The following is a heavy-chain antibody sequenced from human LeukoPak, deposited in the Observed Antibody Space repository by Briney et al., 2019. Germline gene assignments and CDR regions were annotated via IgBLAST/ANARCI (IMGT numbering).Heavy chain of an antibody. CDR1: GYTFTNYG. J-gene: IGHJ4*02. CDR3: ASLGYCSGGSCYSHINVFDY. CDR2: INTQSGDT. V-gene: IGHV1-18*01. Sequence: GASVKVSCRGLGYTFTNYGISWIRQAPGQKLEWMGWINTQSGDTKFAQNIQGRVTMTTDPSTSTAFMELTSLTSDDTAVYYCASLGYCSGGSCYSHINVFDYWGQGTLVTVSS. D-gene: IGHD2-15*01.